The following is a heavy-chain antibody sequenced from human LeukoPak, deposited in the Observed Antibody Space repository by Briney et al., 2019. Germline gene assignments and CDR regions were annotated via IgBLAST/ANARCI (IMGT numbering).Heavy chain of an antibody. CDR1: GFTFSSYA. V-gene: IGHV3-30-3*01. CDR2: ISYDGSNK. CDR3: ARDGDCSDGSCSNWFDP. J-gene: IGHJ5*02. D-gene: IGHD2-15*01. Sequence: GSLRLSCAASGFTFSSYAMHWVRQAPGKGLEWVAVISYDGSNKYYADSVKGRFTISRDNSKNTLYLQMNSLRAEDTAVYYCARDGDCSDGSCSNWFDPWGQGTLVTVSS.